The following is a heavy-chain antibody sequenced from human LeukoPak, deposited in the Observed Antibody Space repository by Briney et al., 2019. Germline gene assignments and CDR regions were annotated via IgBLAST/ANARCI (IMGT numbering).Heavy chain of an antibody. D-gene: IGHD2-2*01. V-gene: IGHV1-69*04. J-gene: IGHJ5*02. CDR2: IIPILGIA. CDR1: GGTFSSYA. CDR3: ARGEIVVVPAAALDP. Sequence: SVKVSCKASGGTFSSYAISWVRQAPGQGLERMGRIIPILGIANYAQKFQGRVTITADKSTSTAYMELSSLRSEDTAVYYCARGEIVVVPAAALDPWGQGTLVTVSS.